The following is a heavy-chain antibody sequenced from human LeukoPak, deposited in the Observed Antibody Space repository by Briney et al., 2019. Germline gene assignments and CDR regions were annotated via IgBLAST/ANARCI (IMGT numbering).Heavy chain of an antibody. CDR1: GGSISTYY. CDR3: AGRLWRRDGYNLSAFDI. CDR2: IFYSGST. D-gene: IGHD5-24*01. V-gene: IGHV4-59*01. Sequence: SETLSLTCTVSGGSISTYYWSWIRQPPGKGLEWIGYIFYSGSTNYNPSLKSRVTISVDTSKNQFSLKLSSVTAADTAVYYCAGRLWRRDGYNLSAFDIWGQGTMVTVSS. J-gene: IGHJ3*02.